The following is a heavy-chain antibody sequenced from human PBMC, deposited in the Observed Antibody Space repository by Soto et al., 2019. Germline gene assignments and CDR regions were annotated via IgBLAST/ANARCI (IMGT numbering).Heavy chain of an antibody. CDR3: ARRPGDGYNPFDY. J-gene: IGHJ4*02. CDR2: IYPGDSDT. Sequence: GESLKISCKGSGYSFTSYWIGWVRQMPGKGLGWMGIIYPGDSDTSYSPSFQGQVTISADKSISTAYLQWSSLKASDTAMYYCARRPGDGYNPFDYWGQGTLVTVSS. D-gene: IGHD5-12*01. V-gene: IGHV5-51*01. CDR1: GYSFTSYW.